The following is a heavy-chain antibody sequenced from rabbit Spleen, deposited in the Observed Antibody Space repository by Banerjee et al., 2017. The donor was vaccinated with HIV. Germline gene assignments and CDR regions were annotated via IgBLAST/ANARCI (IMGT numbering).Heavy chain of an antibody. CDR1: GFDFSSDA. J-gene: IGHJ4*01. Sequence: QEQLVESGGGLVKPEGSLTLTCKVSGFDFSSDAMCWVRQAPGKGPEWIACIYNGDGTTYYASWVNGRFTISKTSSTTVTLQMTSLTAADTATYFCVRGASSSGYYNLWGPGTLAPS. CDR2: IYNGDGTT. D-gene: IGHD1-1*01. V-gene: IGHV1S47*01. CDR3: VRGASSSGYYNL.